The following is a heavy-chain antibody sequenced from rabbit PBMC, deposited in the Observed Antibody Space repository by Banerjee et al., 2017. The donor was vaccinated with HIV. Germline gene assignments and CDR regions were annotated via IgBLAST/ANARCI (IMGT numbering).Heavy chain of an antibody. CDR3: ARWGSGMDL. CDR1: GFSFSSIYH. Sequence: QSLEESGGDLVKPGVSLTLTCTASGFSFSSIYHMCWVRQAPGKGLEWIACINTGSGSAYYASWAKGRFTISKTSSTTVTLQMTSLTAADTATYSCARWGSGMDLWGPGTLVTVS. CDR2: INTGSGSA. J-gene: IGHJ3*01. V-gene: IGHV1S40*01. D-gene: IGHD3-1*01.